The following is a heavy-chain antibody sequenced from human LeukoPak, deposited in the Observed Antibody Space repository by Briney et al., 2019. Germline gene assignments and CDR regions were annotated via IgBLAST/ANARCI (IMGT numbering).Heavy chain of an antibody. D-gene: IGHD4-17*01. V-gene: IGHV3-48*03. CDR3: AREGDGDYGTESHFDL. J-gene: IGHJ4*02. Sequence: GGSLRLSCAASGFTFSSYEMNWVRQAPGKGLEWVAYISSGGSTIYYADSVKGRFTISRDNAKNSLYLQLNSLRAEDTAVYYCAREGDGDYGTESHFDLWGQGTLVTVSS. CDR2: ISSGGSTI. CDR1: GFTFSSYE.